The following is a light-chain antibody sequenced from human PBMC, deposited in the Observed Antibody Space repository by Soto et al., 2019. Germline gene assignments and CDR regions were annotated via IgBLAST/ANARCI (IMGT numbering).Light chain of an antibody. J-gene: IGLJ3*02. CDR1: SSNIGSSS. CDR3: AAWDDSLNGWV. V-gene: IGLV1-44*01. Sequence: HSVLTQPPSASGTPGQRVTISCSGSSSNIGSSSVNWYQQLPGTAPKVLIYSNNQRPSGVPDRFSGSKSGTSASLAISGLQSEDEADYYCAAWDDSLNGWVFGGGTKLTVL. CDR2: SNN.